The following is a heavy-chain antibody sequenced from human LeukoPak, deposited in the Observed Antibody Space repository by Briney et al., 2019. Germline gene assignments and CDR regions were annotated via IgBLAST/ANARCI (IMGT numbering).Heavy chain of an antibody. J-gene: IGHJ1*01. Sequence: GGSLRLSCAASGFTFDDYAMHWVRQAPGKGLEWVSGISWNSGSIGYADSVKGRFTISRDNAKYSLYLQMNSLRAEDTALYYCAKDSSTQQSAEYFQHWGQGTLVTVSS. CDR2: ISWNSGSI. CDR1: GFTFDDYA. V-gene: IGHV3-9*01. D-gene: IGHD2-2*01. CDR3: AKDSSTQQSAEYFQH.